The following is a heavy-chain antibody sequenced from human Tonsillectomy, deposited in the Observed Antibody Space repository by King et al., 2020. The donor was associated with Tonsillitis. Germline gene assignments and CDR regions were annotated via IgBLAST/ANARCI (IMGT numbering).Heavy chain of an antibody. CDR3: TRPGGYYYGMDV. CDR1: GFTFSGSD. V-gene: IGHV3-73*02. Sequence: VQLVESGGGLVQPGGSLKLSCAASGFTFSGSDIHWVRQASGKGLEWVGHIRSKGNNYATAYAASVKGRFTISRDDSKNTAYLQMNSLITEDTAVYYCTRPGGYYYGMDVWGQGATVTVSS. J-gene: IGHJ6*02. CDR2: IRSKGNNYAT.